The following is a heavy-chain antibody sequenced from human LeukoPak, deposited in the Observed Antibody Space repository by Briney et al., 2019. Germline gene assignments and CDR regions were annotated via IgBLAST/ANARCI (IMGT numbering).Heavy chain of an antibody. J-gene: IGHJ4*02. Sequence: SETLSLTCTVSGGSISSYYWSWIRQPPGKGLEWIGEINHSGSTNYNPSLKSRVTISVDTSKNQFSLKLSSVTAADTAVYYCARGPASSGWSFDYWGQGTLVTVSS. CDR1: GGSISSYY. CDR3: ARGPASSGWSFDY. D-gene: IGHD6-19*01. CDR2: INHSGST. V-gene: IGHV4-34*01.